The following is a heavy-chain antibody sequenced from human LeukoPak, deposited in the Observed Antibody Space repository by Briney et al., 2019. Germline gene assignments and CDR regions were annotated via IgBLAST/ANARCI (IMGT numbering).Heavy chain of an antibody. Sequence: GGSLRLSCAASGFTFSSYGLHWVRQAPGKGLEWVALISDDGINYFYADSVKGRFTISRDNSKNRLYLQMNSLRAEDTAVYYCARDKGCGSSSCYDRAGYYYYGLDVWGQGTTVIVSS. J-gene: IGHJ6*02. CDR2: ISDDGINY. CDR3: ARDKGCGSSSCYDRAGYYYYGLDV. V-gene: IGHV3-30-3*01. CDR1: GFTFSSYG. D-gene: IGHD2-2*01.